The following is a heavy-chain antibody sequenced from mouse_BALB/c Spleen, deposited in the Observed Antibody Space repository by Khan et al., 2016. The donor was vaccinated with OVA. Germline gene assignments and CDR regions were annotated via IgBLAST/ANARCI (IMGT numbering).Heavy chain of an antibody. Sequence: QIQLVQSGPELKKPGETVKISCKASGYTFTNYGMNWVKQAPGKGLKWMGWINSNTGEATYADDFKGRFAFSLETSASTAYLQIKNLKNEDTATYFCVRVGRRAMDYWGQGTSVTVSS. J-gene: IGHJ4*01. CDR1: GYTFTNYG. V-gene: IGHV9-3-1*01. CDR2: INSNTGEA. D-gene: IGHD4-1*01. CDR3: VRVGRRAMDY.